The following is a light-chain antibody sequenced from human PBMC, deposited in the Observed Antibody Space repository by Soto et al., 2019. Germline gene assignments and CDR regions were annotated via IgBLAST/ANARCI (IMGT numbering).Light chain of an antibody. V-gene: IGKV4-1*01. J-gene: IGKJ1*01. CDR2: CAS. Sequence: EIVMTQSPDSLDVSLGERATINCKSSQSVLYSSNNRNYLAWYQQKPGQPPKLLIYCASTRESGVPDRFSGTGSWTDFTLTISGLQAEDVAVYYCQQYYSTPQTFGQGTKVEIK. CDR3: QQYYSTPQT. CDR1: QSVLYSSNNRNY.